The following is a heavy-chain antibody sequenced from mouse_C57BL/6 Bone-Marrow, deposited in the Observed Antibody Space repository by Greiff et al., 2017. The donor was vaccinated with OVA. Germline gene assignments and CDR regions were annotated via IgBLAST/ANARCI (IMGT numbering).Heavy chain of an antibody. CDR3: ASGPFAY. CDR1: GYTFTSYW. CDR2: IDPSDSYT. V-gene: IGHV1-50*01. D-gene: IGHD3-1*01. J-gene: IGHJ3*01. Sequence: QVQLQQPGAELVKPGASVKLSCKASGYTFTSYWMQWVKQRPGQGLEWIGEIDPSDSYTNYNQKFKGKATLTVDTSSSTAYMQLSSLTSEDSAVYYCASGPFAYWGQGTLVTVSA.